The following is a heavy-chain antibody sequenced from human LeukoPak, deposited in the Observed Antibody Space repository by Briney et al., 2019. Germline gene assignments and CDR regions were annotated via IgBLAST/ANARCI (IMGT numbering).Heavy chain of an antibody. CDR1: GVTFSSYA. J-gene: IGHJ3*01. V-gene: IGHV3-23*01. CDR2: ISRSGGTT. D-gene: IGHD3-10*01. CDR3: SKDRGPRVMFDAFDV. Sequence: GGSLRHSCAASGVTFSSYAMHWVRQAPGKGLEWVSAISRSGGTTYYADSEKGRFTISADKSKNTPYMQMSSLRAEDTAVYYCSKDRGPRVMFDAFDVWGQGTMVTVSS.